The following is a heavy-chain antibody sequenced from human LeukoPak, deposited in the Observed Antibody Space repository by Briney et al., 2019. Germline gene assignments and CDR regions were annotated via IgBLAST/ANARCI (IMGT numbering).Heavy chain of an antibody. J-gene: IGHJ2*01. D-gene: IGHD3-22*01. CDR2: IYISGST. Sequence: KPSETLSLTCTVSGGSISSYYWSWIRQPAGKGLGWFGRIYISGSTNYNPSLKSRVTMSVDTSKNQFSLKLSSVTAADTAVYYCARGYDGSGYYYRNWYFDLWGRGTLVTVSS. V-gene: IGHV4-4*07. CDR3: ARGYDGSGYYYRNWYFDL. CDR1: GGSISSYY.